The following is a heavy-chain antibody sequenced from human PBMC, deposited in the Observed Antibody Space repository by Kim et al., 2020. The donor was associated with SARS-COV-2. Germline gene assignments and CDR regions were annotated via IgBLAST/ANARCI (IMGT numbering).Heavy chain of an antibody. D-gene: IGHD6-13*01. Sequence: SETLSLTCTVSGGSISSSYWSWIRQPAGKGLEWIGRIHSSGSTAYNPSLKSRVTISVDTSKNQFSLKLSSVTAADTAMYYCARGQAVGIWWFDPWGQGDMVTVSS. J-gene: IGHJ5*02. CDR3: ARGQAVGIWWFDP. CDR1: GGSISSSY. CDR2: IHSSGST. V-gene: IGHV4-4*07.